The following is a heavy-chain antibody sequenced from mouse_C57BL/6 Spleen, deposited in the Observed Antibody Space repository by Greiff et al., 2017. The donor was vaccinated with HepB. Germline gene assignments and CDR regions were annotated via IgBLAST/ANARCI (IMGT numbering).Heavy chain of an antibody. J-gene: IGHJ2*01. CDR2: IYPGSGNT. V-gene: IGHV1-66*01. CDR1: GYSFTSYY. CDR3: ARYYYGSLYYFDY. D-gene: IGHD1-1*01. Sequence: QVQLQQSGPELVKPGASVKISCKASGYSFTSYYIHWVKQRPGQGLEWIGWIYPGSGNTKYNEKFKGKATLTADTSSSTAYMQLSSLTSEDSAVYYCARYYYGSLYYFDYWGQGTTLTVSS.